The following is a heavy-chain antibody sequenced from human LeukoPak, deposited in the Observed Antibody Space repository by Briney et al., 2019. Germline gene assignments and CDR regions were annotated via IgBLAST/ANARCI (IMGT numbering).Heavy chain of an antibody. V-gene: IGHV1-69*05. CDR3: AREPRGYYGSGSYYNVYFGFDY. CDR2: IIPIFGTA. D-gene: IGHD3-10*01. J-gene: IGHJ4*02. CDR1: GGTFSSYA. Sequence: SVKVSCKASGGTFSSYAISWVRQAPGQGLELMGRIIPIFGTANYAQKFQGRVTITTDESTSTAYMELSSLRSEDTAVYYCAREPRGYYGSGSYYNVYFGFDYWGQGTLVTVSS.